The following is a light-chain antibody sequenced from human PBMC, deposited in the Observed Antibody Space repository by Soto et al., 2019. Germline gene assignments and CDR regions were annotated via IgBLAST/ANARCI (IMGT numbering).Light chain of an antibody. Sequence: IPMTPSPSTRSSSVGDRVTVTCRASQSISSWLAWYQQKPGKAPKLLIYKASTLKSGVPSRFSGSGSGTEFTLTISSLQPDDFATYYCQHYNSYSEAFGQGTKVDIK. J-gene: IGKJ1*01. V-gene: IGKV1-5*03. CDR3: QHYNSYSEA. CDR2: KAS. CDR1: QSISSW.